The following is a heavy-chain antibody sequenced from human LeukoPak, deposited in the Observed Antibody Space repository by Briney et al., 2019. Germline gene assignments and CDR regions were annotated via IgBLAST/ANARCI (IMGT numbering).Heavy chain of an antibody. V-gene: IGHV3-74*01. CDR3: AGDSGTSEFYFDY. Sequence: PGGSLRLSCAASGFTFSDYWMHWVRQVPGKGLVWVSRIASDGSSTSFADSVKGRFTISRDNAKNTLSLQMNSLRAEDTAVYYCAGDSGTSEFYFDYWGQGTLVTVSS. CDR1: GFTFSDYW. J-gene: IGHJ4*02. D-gene: IGHD1-26*01. CDR2: IASDGSST.